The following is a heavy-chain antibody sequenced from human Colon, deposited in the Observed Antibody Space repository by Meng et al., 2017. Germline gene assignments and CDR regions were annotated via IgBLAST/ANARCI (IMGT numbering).Heavy chain of an antibody. CDR1: GYSFTSYW. CDR3: ARRADTVED. V-gene: IGHV5-51*01. J-gene: IGHJ4*01. D-gene: IGHD4-11*01. Sequence: GESLKISCKGSGYSFTSYWIAWVRQTPGKGLEWMGIINLGDSASKYSPSSQGQVTFSADKSISTINLQRGSLEASDSAMYYCARRADTVEDWGQGTLVTVSS. CDR2: INLGDSAS.